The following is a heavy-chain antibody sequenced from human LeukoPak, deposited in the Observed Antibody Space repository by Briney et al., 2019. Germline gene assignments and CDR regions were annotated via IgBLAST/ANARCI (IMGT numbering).Heavy chain of an antibody. Sequence: GGSLRLSCIVSGFIFSNYAMSWVRQAPGKGLEWVSIITGSGGDSYYADSVKGRLTLSRDNSKNTLYLQMNSLRAEDTALYFCAKKSLWSGPFDYWGQGTLVTVFS. CDR1: GFIFSNYA. J-gene: IGHJ4*02. CDR3: AKKSLWSGPFDY. CDR2: ITGSGGDS. D-gene: IGHD3-3*01. V-gene: IGHV3-23*01.